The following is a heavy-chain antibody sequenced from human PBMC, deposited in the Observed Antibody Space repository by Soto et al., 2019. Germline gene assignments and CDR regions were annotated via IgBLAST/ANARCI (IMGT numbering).Heavy chain of an antibody. D-gene: IGHD5-18*01. CDR2: IYPGDSDT. CDR1: GYSFTSYW. V-gene: IGHV5-51*01. Sequence: PGESLKISCKGSGYSFTSYWIGWVRQMPGKGLEWMGIIYPGDSDTRYSPSFQGQVTISADKSISTPYLQWSSLKASDTAMYYCARRAVYSYGSHYSYGMDVWGQGTTVTVSS. J-gene: IGHJ6*02. CDR3: ARRAVYSYGSHYSYGMDV.